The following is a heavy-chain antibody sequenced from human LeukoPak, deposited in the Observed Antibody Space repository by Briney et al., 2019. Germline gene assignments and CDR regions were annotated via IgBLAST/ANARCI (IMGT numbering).Heavy chain of an antibody. CDR2: ISSSSSYI. CDR3: ARKGYYYDSSGYGY. Sequence: GGSLRLSCAASGFTFSSYSMNWVRQAPGKGLEWVSSISSSSSYIYYADSVKGRFTISRDNAKNPLYLQMNSLRAEDTAVYYCARKGYYYDSSGYGYWGQGTLVTVSS. V-gene: IGHV3-21*01. D-gene: IGHD3-22*01. CDR1: GFTFSSYS. J-gene: IGHJ4*02.